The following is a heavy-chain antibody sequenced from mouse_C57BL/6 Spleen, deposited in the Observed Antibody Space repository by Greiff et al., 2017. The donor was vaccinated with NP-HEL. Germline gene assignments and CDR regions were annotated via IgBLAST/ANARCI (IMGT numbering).Heavy chain of an antibody. J-gene: IGHJ1*03. CDR3: TRWGNYYGSSFDV. D-gene: IGHD1-1*01. CDR1: GYTFTDYE. Sequence: QVQLQESGAELVRPGASVTLSCKASGYTFTDYEMHWVKQTPVHGLEWIGAIDPETGGTAYNQKFKGKAILTADKSSSTAYMELRSLTSEDSAVYYCTRWGNYYGSSFDVWGTGTTVTVSS. V-gene: IGHV1-15*01. CDR2: IDPETGGT.